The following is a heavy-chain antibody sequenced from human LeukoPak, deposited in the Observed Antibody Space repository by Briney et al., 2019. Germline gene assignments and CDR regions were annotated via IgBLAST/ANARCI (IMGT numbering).Heavy chain of an antibody. J-gene: IGHJ3*02. V-gene: IGHV1-18*04. CDR1: GYTFTSYY. CDR3: ARPRSLMTRDAFDI. D-gene: IGHD3-16*01. Sequence: GASVKVSCKASGYTFTSYYMHWVRQAPGQGLEWMGWISAYSGNTNYAQNLQGRVTMTTDTSTSTVYLELRSLRSDDTAVYYCARPRSLMTRDAFDIWGQGTMVTVSS. CDR2: ISAYSGNT.